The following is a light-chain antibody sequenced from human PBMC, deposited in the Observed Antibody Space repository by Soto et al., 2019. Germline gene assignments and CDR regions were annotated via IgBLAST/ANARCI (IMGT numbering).Light chain of an antibody. CDR2: WAS. J-gene: IGKJ2*01. Sequence: DIVLTQSPDSLAVSLGERATINCKSSQILLYSSSDKIYLSWYQQKAGQPPKLLISWASTRESGVPDRFSGRGSGTDFTLTISSLQAEDVAVYYCQQYYSTPYTFGQGTKLEIK. CDR3: QQYYSTPYT. V-gene: IGKV4-1*01. CDR1: QILLYSSSDKIY.